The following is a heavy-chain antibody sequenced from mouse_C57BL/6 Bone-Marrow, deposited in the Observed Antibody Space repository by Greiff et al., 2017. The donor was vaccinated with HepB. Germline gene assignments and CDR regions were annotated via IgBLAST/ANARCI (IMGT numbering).Heavy chain of an antibody. Sequence: VMLVESGAELARPGASVKLSCKASGYTFTSYGISWVKQRTGQGLEWIGEIYPRSGNTYYNEKFKGKATLTADKSSSTAYMELRSLTSDDSAVYFCARCSRDFDYWGQGTTLTVSS. J-gene: IGHJ2*01. CDR3: ARCSRDFDY. CDR2: IYPRSGNT. D-gene: IGHD1-1*01. V-gene: IGHV1-81*01. CDR1: GYTFTSYG.